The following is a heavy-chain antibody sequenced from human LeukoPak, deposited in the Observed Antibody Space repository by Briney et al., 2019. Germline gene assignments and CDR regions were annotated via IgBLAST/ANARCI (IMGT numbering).Heavy chain of an antibody. CDR1: AFTSKSYG. D-gene: IGHD4/OR15-4a*01. Sequence: GGSLRLSCSVSAFTSKSYGMNWVRQAPGKGLEWIAQISSSGGGIYCADSVKGRFTISRDNAENSLYLQMNSLGAEDTAVYYCARETSNVDYYFDYWGRGTLVSASS. CDR3: ARETSNVDYYFDY. J-gene: IGHJ4*02. CDR2: ISSSGGGI. V-gene: IGHV3-21*05.